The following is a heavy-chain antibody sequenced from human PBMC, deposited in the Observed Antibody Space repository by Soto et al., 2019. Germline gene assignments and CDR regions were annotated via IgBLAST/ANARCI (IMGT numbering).Heavy chain of an antibody. Sequence: GGSLRLSCAASGFTFSSYTMHWVRQAPGKGLEWISYISSSSRTIYYADSVKGRFTISRDNAQSSLYLQMTSLRDEDTAVYYCARAPNRALDYWGQGTLVTVSS. D-gene: IGHD2-8*01. V-gene: IGHV3-48*02. CDR2: ISSSSRTI. CDR3: ARAPNRALDY. CDR1: GFTFSSYT. J-gene: IGHJ4*02.